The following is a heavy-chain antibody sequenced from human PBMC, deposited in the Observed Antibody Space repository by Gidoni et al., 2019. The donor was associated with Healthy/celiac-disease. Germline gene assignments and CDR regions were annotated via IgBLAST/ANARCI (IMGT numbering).Heavy chain of an antibody. V-gene: IGHV2-26*01. CDR1: GFSLSNARMG. D-gene: IGHD2-21*01. J-gene: IGHJ6*02. Sequence: QVTLKESGPVLVKPTETLTLTCTVSGFSLSNARMGVSWIRQPPGKALEWLAHIFSNDEKSYSTSLKSRLTISKDTSKSQVVLTMTNMDPVDTATYYCARIRTVMATARAYGMDVWGQGTTVTVSS. CDR2: IFSNDEK. CDR3: ARIRTVMATARAYGMDV.